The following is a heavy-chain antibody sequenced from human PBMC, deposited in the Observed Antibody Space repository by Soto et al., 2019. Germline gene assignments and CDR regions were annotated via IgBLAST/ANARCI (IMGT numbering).Heavy chain of an antibody. CDR1: GGSISSGGYY. CDR3: AAGGSGSYYTTVRVLDY. Sequence: TLSLTCTVSGGSISSGGYYWSWIRQHPGKGLEWIGYIYYSGSTYYNPSLKSRVTISVDTSKNQFSLKLSSVTAADTAVYYCAAGGSGSYYTTVRVLDYWGQGTLVTVSS. V-gene: IGHV4-31*03. D-gene: IGHD3-10*01. CDR2: IYYSGST. J-gene: IGHJ4*02.